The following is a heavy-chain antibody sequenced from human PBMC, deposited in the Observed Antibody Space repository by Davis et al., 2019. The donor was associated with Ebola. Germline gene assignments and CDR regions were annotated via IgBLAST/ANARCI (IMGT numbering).Heavy chain of an antibody. V-gene: IGHV1-18*01. J-gene: IGHJ6*02. D-gene: IGHD2-15*01. Sequence: AASVKVSCKASGYTFTSYGISWVRQAPGQGLEWMGWISAYNGNTNYAQKLQGRVTMTTDTSTSTAYMELRSLRSDDTAVYYCGREGGVVAVTGYYGMDVWGQGTTVTVSS. CDR2: ISAYNGNT. CDR3: GREGGVVAVTGYYGMDV. CDR1: GYTFTSYG.